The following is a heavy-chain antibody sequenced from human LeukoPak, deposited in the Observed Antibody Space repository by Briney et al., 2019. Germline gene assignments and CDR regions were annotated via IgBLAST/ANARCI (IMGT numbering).Heavy chain of an antibody. CDR1: GGSTSSYY. V-gene: IGHV4-59*12. J-gene: IGHJ4*02. CDR3: AREEDEYQLLLNYFDY. D-gene: IGHD2-2*01. Sequence: SETLSLTCTVSGGSTSSYYWSWIRRPPWKGLEWIANIHHSGNTNNNYSGSTNYNPSLKSRVTISVDTSKNQFSLKLSSVTAADTAVYYCAREEDEYQLLLNYFDYWGQGTLVTVSS. CDR2: IHHSGNTNNNYSGST.